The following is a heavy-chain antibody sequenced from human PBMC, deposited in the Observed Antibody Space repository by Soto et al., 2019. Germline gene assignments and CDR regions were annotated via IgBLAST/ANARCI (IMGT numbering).Heavy chain of an antibody. CDR2: IIPIFGTA. J-gene: IGHJ6*02. V-gene: IGHV1-69*13. Sequence: ASVKVSCKAPGGTFSSYAISWVRQAPGQGLEWMGGIIPIFGTANYAQKFQGRVTITADESTSTAYMELSSLRSEDTAVYYCARDYPADYYYGMDVWGQGTTVTVSS. CDR3: ARDYPADYYYGMDV. CDR1: GGTFSSYA.